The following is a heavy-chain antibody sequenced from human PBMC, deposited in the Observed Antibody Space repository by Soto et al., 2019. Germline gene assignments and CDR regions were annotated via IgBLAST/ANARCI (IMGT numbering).Heavy chain of an antibody. CDR1: GFTFSSYA. CDR2: ISGSGGST. Sequence: GGSLRLSCAASGFTFSSYAMSWVRQAPGKGLEWVSAISGSGGSTYYADSVKGRFTISRDNSKNTLYVQMNSLRAEDTAVYYCAKDHSVATRLEAFDIWGQGTMVTVSS. D-gene: IGHD2-21*01. CDR3: AKDHSVATRLEAFDI. V-gene: IGHV3-23*01. J-gene: IGHJ3*02.